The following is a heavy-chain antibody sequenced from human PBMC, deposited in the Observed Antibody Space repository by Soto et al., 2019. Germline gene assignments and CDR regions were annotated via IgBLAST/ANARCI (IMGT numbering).Heavy chain of an antibody. D-gene: IGHD2-2*01. V-gene: IGHV1-2*02. CDR1: GFSFTGYY. Sequence: ASVNVSCKSSGFSFTGYYIHWLRQAPGQGLEWMGWINAHSGGTEYAQKFQGRVTLTRDTSIATAYLTLTSLTSDDTAVYYCARGIGSSSESWFDPWGQGTLVTVSS. J-gene: IGHJ5*02. CDR2: INAHSGGT. CDR3: ARGIGSSSESWFDP.